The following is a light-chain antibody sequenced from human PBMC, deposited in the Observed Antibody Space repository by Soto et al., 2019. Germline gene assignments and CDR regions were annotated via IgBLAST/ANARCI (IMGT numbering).Light chain of an antibody. J-gene: IGKJ4*01. CDR1: QGINKW. V-gene: IGKV1-12*01. Sequence: DIQMTQSPSSVSAAVGDRVTITCRASQGINKWLAWYQQKPGKAPQLLISAASTLRSGVPSRFSGSGSWTDFILTISKLQPEEFATYFCQPANRFPLTFGGGTRVEI. CDR3: QPANRFPLT. CDR2: AAS.